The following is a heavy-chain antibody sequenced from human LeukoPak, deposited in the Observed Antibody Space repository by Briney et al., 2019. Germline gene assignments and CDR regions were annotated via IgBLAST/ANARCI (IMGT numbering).Heavy chain of an antibody. J-gene: IGHJ3*02. CDR1: GYTFTAYY. CDR2: INPNSGGT. CDR3: WYYYDSSNAVVNAFDI. D-gene: IGHD3-22*01. Sequence: ASVTVSCTASGYTFTAYYMHWVRQAPGQGLEWMGWINPNSGGTNYAQKFQGRVTMTRDTSISTAYMELSRLRSDDTAVYYCWYYYDSSNAVVNAFDIWGQGTMVTVSS. V-gene: IGHV1-2*02.